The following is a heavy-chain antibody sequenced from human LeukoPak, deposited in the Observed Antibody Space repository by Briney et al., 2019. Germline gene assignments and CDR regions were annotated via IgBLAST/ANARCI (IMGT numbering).Heavy chain of an antibody. J-gene: IGHJ4*02. D-gene: IGHD3-3*01. CDR1: GYTFTSYG. CDR3: ARRHYDFWSGYSRPEGYFDY. V-gene: IGHV1-18*01. Sequence: ASVKVPCKASGYTFTSYGISWVRQAPGQGLEWMGWISAYNGNTNYAQKLQGRVTMTTDTSTSTAYMELRSLRSDDTAVYYCARRHYDFWSGYSRPEGYFDYWGQGTLVTVSS. CDR2: ISAYNGNT.